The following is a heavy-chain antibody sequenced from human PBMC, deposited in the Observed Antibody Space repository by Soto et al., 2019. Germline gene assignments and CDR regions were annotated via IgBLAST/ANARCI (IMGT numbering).Heavy chain of an antibody. D-gene: IGHD1-26*01. J-gene: IGHJ4*02. CDR1: GESFSGYY. CDR3: ARMGDTNY. Sequence: PSETLSLTCAVYGESFSGYYWSWIRQPPGKGLEYIGEINRSGSIIYNPSLKSRVTISVDTSKNQFSLKLSSVTAADTAVYYCARMGDTNYWGQGXLVTVYS. CDR2: INRSGSI. V-gene: IGHV4-34*01.